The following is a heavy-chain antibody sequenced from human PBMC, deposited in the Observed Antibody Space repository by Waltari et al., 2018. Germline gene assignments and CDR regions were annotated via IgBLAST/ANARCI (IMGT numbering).Heavy chain of an antibody. Sequence: LVQSGAEVMKPGASVQVPCKASRDAVTEHSIHRVRQAPGQGLEWMGWVNPNGGGTNYAQRFAGRITVTWDTSISTAYMEFSRLTSGDTAVYFCAREYCGGDCRLFDYWGQGTLVTVSS. D-gene: IGHD2-21*02. J-gene: IGHJ4*02. CDR2: VNPNGGGT. CDR1: RDAVTEHS. V-gene: IGHV1-2*02. CDR3: AREYCGGDCRLFDY.